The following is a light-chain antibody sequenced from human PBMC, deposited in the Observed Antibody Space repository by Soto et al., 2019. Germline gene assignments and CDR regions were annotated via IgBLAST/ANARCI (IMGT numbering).Light chain of an antibody. CDR2: GDS. V-gene: IGLV1-40*01. CDR3: QSYDSSLSGVV. CDR1: SSNIGAGYD. Sequence: QSVLTQPPSVSGAPGQRVTISCTGSSSNIGAGYDVHWYQQLPGTAPKLLIYGDSNRPSGVPDRFSGSKSGTSASLAITGLQAEEEAHYYCQSYDSSLSGVVFGGGTKVTVL. J-gene: IGLJ2*01.